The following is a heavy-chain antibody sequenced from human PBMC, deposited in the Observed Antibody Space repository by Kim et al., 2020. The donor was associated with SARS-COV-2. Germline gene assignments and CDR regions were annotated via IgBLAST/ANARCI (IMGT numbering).Heavy chain of an antibody. Sequence: SETLSLTCTVSGGSIRNNYYYWSWIRQHPGKGLEWIGYIYYSGTTYYNPSLKSRGXVSLDTSKNQFSLNLSSVTAADTXVYYXVRDGSPMVPPNGMDVWGXGTXXTVSS. CDR2: IYYSGTT. D-gene: IGHD3-10*01. V-gene: IGHV4-31*03. J-gene: IGHJ6*01. CDR3: VRDGSPMVPPNGMDV. CDR1: GGSIRNNYYY.